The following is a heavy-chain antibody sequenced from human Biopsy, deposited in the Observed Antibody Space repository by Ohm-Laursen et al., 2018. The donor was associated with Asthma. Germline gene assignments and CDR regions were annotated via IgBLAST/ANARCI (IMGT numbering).Heavy chain of an antibody. V-gene: IGHV1-69*13. Sequence: SVKVSCKISGYSLTDLSMHWVRQAPGQGLEWLGGIMTVFGTTNYAQKFQGRVTITADESTSTAYMEVTSLRFDDTAIYYCARPSPNRDILYYYYHMDVWGQGTTVIVSS. CDR3: ARPSPNRDILYYYYHMDV. CDR2: IMTVFGTT. J-gene: IGHJ6*02. CDR1: GYSLTDLS. D-gene: IGHD3-3*02.